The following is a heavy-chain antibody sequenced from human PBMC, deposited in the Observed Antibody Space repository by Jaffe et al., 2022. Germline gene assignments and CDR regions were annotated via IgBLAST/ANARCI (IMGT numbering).Heavy chain of an antibody. V-gene: IGHV3-21*01. Sequence: EVQLVESGGGLVKPGGSLRLSCAASGFTFSSYSMNWVRQAPGKGLEWVSSISSSSSYIYYADSVKGRFTISRDNAKNSLYLQMNSLRAEDTAVYYCAARSYSSGWYGGAFDIWGQGTMVTVSS. D-gene: IGHD6-19*01. CDR1: GFTFSSYS. J-gene: IGHJ3*02. CDR3: AARSYSSGWYGGAFDI. CDR2: ISSSSSYI.